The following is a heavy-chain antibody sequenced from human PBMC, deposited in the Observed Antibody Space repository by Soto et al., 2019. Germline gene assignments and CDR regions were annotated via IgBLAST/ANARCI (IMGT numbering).Heavy chain of an antibody. V-gene: IGHV4-30-4*01. Sequence: SEILSLTCTVSGRSISSGDYYWSWIRQPPGKGLEWIGYIYYSGSTYYNPSLKSRVTISVDTSKNQFSLKLSSVTDADTAVYYCAREQGSGKGGYYYYGMDDWGQGTTVTVSS. D-gene: IGHD3-10*01. CDR3: AREQGSGKGGYYYYGMDD. CDR1: GRSISSGDYY. J-gene: IGHJ6*02. CDR2: IYYSGST.